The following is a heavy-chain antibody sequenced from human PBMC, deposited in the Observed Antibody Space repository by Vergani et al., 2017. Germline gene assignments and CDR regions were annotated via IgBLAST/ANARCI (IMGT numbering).Heavy chain of an antibody. CDR1: GFTSSYYG. Sequence: QVQLVESEGGVVQPGRSLTLSCVASGFTSSYYGMHWVRQAPGKGLEWVAVISYDGTQKYYADSVKGRFTISRDNSKSTLYLQMNSLRTEDTAVYYCATKSCGTPGCQIGYFREWGQGTLVTVSS. D-gene: IGHD1-1*01. V-gene: IGHV3-30*03. CDR3: ATKSCGTPGCQIGYFRE. J-gene: IGHJ1*01. CDR2: ISYDGTQK.